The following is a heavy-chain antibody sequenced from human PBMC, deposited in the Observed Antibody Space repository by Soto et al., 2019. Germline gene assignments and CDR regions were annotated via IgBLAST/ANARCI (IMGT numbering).Heavy chain of an antibody. Sequence: ASVKVSCKASGYTFTNFGISWVRQAPGQGLEWMGWISAYNGNTNYAQKLQGRVTMTTDTSKSTAYMELRSLRSDDTAVYYCARDRGEYYDILTGYTPYYYYYGMDVWGQGTTVTVSS. CDR3: ARDRGEYYDILTGYTPYYYYYGMDV. CDR2: ISAYNGNT. CDR1: GYTFTNFG. V-gene: IGHV1-18*01. J-gene: IGHJ6*02. D-gene: IGHD3-9*01.